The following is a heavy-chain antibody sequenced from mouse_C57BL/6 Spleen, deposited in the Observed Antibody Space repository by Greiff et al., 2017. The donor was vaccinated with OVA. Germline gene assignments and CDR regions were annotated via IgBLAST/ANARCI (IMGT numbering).Heavy chain of an antibody. D-gene: IGHD2-4*01. V-gene: IGHV3-6*01. J-gene: IGHJ1*03. CDR3: EVGDGLRHWYFDV. CDR1: GYSITSGYY. Sequence: EVQLVESGPGLVKPSQSLSLTCSVTGYSITSGYYWNWIRQFPGNKLEWMGYISYDGSNNYNPSLKNRISITRDTSKNQFFLKLNSVTTEDTATYYCEVGDGLRHWYFDVWGTGTTVTVSS. CDR2: ISYDGSN.